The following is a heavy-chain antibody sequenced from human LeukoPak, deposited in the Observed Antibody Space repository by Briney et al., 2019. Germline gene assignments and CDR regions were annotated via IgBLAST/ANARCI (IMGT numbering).Heavy chain of an antibody. J-gene: IGHJ3*02. Sequence: PSETLSLTCTVSGGSISSYYWSWIRQPPGKGLEWIGYIYYSGSTNYNPSLKSRVIISVDTSKNQFSLKLSSVTAADTAVYYCARHLILWGYDILTGYYSDAFDIWGQGTMVTVSS. D-gene: IGHD3-9*01. CDR3: ARHLILWGYDILTGYYSDAFDI. V-gene: IGHV4-59*08. CDR1: GGSISSYY. CDR2: IYYSGST.